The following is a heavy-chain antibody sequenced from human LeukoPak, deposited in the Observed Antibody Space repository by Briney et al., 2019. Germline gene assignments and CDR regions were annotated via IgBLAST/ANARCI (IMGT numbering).Heavy chain of an antibody. CDR3: ARVSGDSYYYYMDV. V-gene: IGHV1-18*01. Sequence: GASVKVSCKASGYTFTSYGISWVRQAPGQGLEWMGLISAYNGNTNYAQKLQGRVTMTTDTSTSTDYMELTSLRSDDTPVYYCARVSGDSYYYYMDVRGKGTTLTVSS. D-gene: IGHD3-10*01. CDR1: GYTFTSYG. CDR2: ISAYNGNT. J-gene: IGHJ6*03.